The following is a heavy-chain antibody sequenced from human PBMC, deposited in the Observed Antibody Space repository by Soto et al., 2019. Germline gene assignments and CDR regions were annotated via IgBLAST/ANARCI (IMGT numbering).Heavy chain of an antibody. J-gene: IGHJ4*02. CDR2: MNPGSGDT. CDR1: GDSFTNND. CDR3: ARDGRSSYSSGWYYFDY. Sequence: ASVKVSCKASGDSFTNNDVSWVRQATGQGLEWMGWMNPGSGDTGYAQKFQGRVTMTRDTSTSTVYMELSSLRSEDTAVYYCARDGRSSYSSGWYYFDYWGQGTLVTVSS. D-gene: IGHD6-19*01. V-gene: IGHV1-8*01.